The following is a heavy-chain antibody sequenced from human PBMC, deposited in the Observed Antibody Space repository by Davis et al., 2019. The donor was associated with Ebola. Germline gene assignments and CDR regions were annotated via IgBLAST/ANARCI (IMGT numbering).Heavy chain of an antibody. CDR3: ATLRWNDKYYFDY. J-gene: IGHJ4*02. V-gene: IGHV1-24*01. CDR2: FNPEDDET. Sequence: ASVKVSCKASGYTFSNFAVSWVRQAPGKGPEWMGGFNPEDDETIYAQKLQGRVTMTEDTSTDTAYMELSSLRSEDTAVYYCATLRWNDKYYFDYWGQGTLVTVSS. D-gene: IGHD1-1*01. CDR1: GYTFSNFA.